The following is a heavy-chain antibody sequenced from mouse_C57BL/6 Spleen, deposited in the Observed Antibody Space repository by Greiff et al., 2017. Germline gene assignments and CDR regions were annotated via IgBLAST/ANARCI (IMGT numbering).Heavy chain of an antibody. J-gene: IGHJ2*01. CDR1: GYTFTSYW. CDR2: IDPSDSYT. CDR3: ARGHGSYVDY. D-gene: IGHD1-1*02. Sequence: QVQLQQPGAELVMPGASVKLSCKASGYTFTSYWMHWVKQRPGQGLEWIGEIDPSDSYTNYNQKFKGKSTLTVDKSSSTAYMQLSSLTSEDSAVYYCARGHGSYVDYWGQGTTLTVSS. V-gene: IGHV1-69*01.